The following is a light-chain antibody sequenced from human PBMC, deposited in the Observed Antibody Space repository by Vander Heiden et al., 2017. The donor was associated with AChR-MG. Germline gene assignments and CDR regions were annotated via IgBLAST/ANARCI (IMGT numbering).Light chain of an antibody. J-gene: IGKJ2*01. CDR2: AAS. CDR1: QSISSY. Sequence: DIQMTQCPSSLSASVGDRVTITCRASQSISSYLNWYQQKPGKAPKLLIYAASSLQSGVPSRFSGSGSGTDFTLPISSLQPEDFATYYCQQSYSTPGTFGQGTKLEIK. CDR3: QQSYSTPGT. V-gene: IGKV1-39*01.